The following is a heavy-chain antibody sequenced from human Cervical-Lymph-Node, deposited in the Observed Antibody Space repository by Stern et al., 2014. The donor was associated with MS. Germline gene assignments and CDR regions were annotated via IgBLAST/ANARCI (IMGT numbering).Heavy chain of an antibody. CDR2: INTFGST. V-gene: IGHV4-4*07. CDR1: GGSISSYY. J-gene: IGHJ6*02. D-gene: IGHD3-10*01. CDR3: ARGVLGFGEFPYGMDV. Sequence: QVQLQESGPGKVKLSETLSLTCSVSGGSISSYYCSWVWQPAGKGLEWIGRINTFGSTNFNPSLRSRLTMSVDTSKTQFSLKLKSVTAADTAVYYCARGVLGFGEFPYGMDVWGQGTTVTVSS.